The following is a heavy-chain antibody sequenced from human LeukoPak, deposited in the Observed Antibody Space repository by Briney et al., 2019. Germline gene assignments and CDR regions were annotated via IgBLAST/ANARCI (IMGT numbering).Heavy chain of an antibody. J-gene: IGHJ6*02. CDR3: TRFESDFAYYYGMDV. Sequence: PGGFLRLSCAASGFTFNVFSMNWIRQAPGKGLEWVSSISSKSEHILYSDSVKDRFTISRDNAKNSLYLQMNSLRVEDTAIYYCTRFESDFAYYYGMDVWGQGTTVTVSS. V-gene: IGHV3-21*01. CDR1: GFTFNVFS. CDR2: ISSKSEHI. D-gene: IGHD2-21*01.